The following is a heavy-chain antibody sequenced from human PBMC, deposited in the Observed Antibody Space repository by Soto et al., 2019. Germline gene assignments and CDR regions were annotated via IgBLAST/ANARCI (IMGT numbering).Heavy chain of an antibody. J-gene: IGHJ5*01. CDR1: RASTTSGDFY. Sequence: PSGSLSASCSVSRASTTSGDFYWRWIRQPPGKGLEWIGYIFYSGSTYYKASLKSRVTISLDMSSNQFSLKLTSVTAADTAVYYCARAEVAVAGSGWFDAWGHGTLVTVSS. CDR2: IFYSGST. CDR3: ARAEVAVAGSGWFDA. D-gene: IGHD6-19*01. V-gene: IGHV4-30-4*02.